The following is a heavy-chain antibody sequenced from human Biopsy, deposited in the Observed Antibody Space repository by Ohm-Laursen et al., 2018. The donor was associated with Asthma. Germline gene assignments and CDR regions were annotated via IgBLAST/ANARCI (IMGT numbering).Heavy chain of an antibody. CDR2: IDQSGYT. CDR1: GGYLTGHY. D-gene: IGHD1-20*01. Sequence: TLSLTCTVYGGYLTGHYWNWIRQPPGKGLERIGEIDQSGYTTYNPSLKSRVTISEDTSKNQFHLNLSSVTAADTAVYFCARAAITGIRGWCDPWGQGTQVTVSS. CDR3: ARAAITGIRGWCDP. J-gene: IGHJ5*02. V-gene: IGHV4-34*01.